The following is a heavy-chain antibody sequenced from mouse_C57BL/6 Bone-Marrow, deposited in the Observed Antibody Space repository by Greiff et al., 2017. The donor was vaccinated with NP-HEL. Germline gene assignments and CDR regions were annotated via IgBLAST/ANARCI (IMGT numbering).Heavy chain of an antibody. CDR3: ARAGPWFAY. CDR1: GYTFTSSW. Sequence: QVQLQQPGAELAWPGASVKLSCKASGYTFTSSWMHWVKQRPGQGLEWIGEFDPLNGNTNYNKKFKGKSTLTADKSSSTAYMQLSSLTSEDAAVYYCARAGPWFAYWGQGTLVTVSA. J-gene: IGHJ3*01. CDR2: FDPLNGNT. V-gene: IGHV1-69*01.